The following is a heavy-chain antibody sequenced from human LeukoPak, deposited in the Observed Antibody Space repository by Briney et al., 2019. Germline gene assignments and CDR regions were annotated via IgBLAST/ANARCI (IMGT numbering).Heavy chain of an antibody. J-gene: IGHJ5*02. CDR2: INPNSGDT. V-gene: IGHV1-2*02. CDR3: ARGFQQLEHWDWLDP. D-gene: IGHD6-13*01. Sequence: ASVKVSCKASGYTFTGYFLHWVRQVPGQRLEWMGWINPNSGDTKYAQKFQGRVTMTRVTSIATAYMELSRLRSDDTAVYCCARGFQQLEHWDWLDPWGQGTLVTVAS. CDR1: GYTFTGYF.